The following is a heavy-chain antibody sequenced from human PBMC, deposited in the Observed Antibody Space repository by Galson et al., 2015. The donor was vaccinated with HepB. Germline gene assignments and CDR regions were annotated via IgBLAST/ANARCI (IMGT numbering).Heavy chain of an antibody. J-gene: IGHJ5*02. Sequence: SGAEVKKPGESLKISCKGSGYSFTSYWIGWVRQMPGKGLEWMGIIYPGDSDTRYSPSFQGQVTISADKSISTAYLQWSSLKASDTAMYYCARRGGYSYGYQGSNWFDPWGQGTLVTVSS. CDR1: GYSFTSYW. CDR3: ARRGGYSYGYQGSNWFDP. V-gene: IGHV5-51*01. D-gene: IGHD5-18*01. CDR2: IYPGDSDT.